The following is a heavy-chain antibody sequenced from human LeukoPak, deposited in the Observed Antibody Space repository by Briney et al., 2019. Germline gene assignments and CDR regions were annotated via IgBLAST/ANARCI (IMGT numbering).Heavy chain of an antibody. V-gene: IGHV3-15*01. D-gene: IGHD3-22*01. CDR3: TTLYDSSGYYYADHAFDI. J-gene: IGHJ3*02. CDR1: GFSFSNAW. Sequence: GGSLRLSCAASGFSFSNAWMSWVRQAPGKGLEWVGRIKSKTDGGTTDYAAPVKGRFTISRDDSKNTLDLQMNSLKTLDTAVYYCTTLYDSSGYYYADHAFDIWGQGTMVTVSS. CDR2: IKSKTDGGTT.